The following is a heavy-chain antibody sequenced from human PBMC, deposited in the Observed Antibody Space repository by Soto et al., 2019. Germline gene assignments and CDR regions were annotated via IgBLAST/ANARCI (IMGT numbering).Heavy chain of an antibody. Sequence: QVQLVESGGGVVQPGRSLRLSCAASGFTFSSYAIHWVRQAPGKGLEWVAVISYDGSNQYYADSVKGRFTISRDNSKNTLKMNSLRPEDTAVYYCARGRKVGNYFDYWGQGTLVTVSS. CDR1: GFTFSSYA. J-gene: IGHJ4*02. V-gene: IGHV3-30-3*01. CDR2: ISYDGSNQ. CDR3: ARGRKVGNYFDY. D-gene: IGHD1-26*01.